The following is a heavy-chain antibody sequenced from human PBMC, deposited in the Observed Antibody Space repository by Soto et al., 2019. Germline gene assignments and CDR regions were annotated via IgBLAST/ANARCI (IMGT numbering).Heavy chain of an antibody. Sequence: GGSLRLSCAASGFTFSSYGMHWVRQAPGKGLEWVAVISYDGSNKYYADSVKGRFTISRDNSKNTLYLQMNSLRAEDTAVYYCAKDYDPQPPYGDYHYYYYGMDVWGQGTTVTVSS. J-gene: IGHJ6*02. CDR1: GFTFSSYG. D-gene: IGHD4-17*01. CDR2: ISYDGSNK. CDR3: AKDYDPQPPYGDYHYYYYGMDV. V-gene: IGHV3-30*18.